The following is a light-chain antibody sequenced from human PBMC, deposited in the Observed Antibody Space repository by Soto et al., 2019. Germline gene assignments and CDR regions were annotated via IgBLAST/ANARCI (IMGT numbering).Light chain of an antibody. Sequence: DIQMTQSPSARSASVGDRVTITFRASQTIDSSLAWYQQRPGKPPNVLIYKASTLASGVPSRFRGSGSGTEFTLTINSLQPDDFEPYYCQHYNSYSEAFGQGTKVDIK. CDR1: QTIDSS. CDR3: QHYNSYSEA. CDR2: KAS. J-gene: IGKJ1*01. V-gene: IGKV1-5*03.